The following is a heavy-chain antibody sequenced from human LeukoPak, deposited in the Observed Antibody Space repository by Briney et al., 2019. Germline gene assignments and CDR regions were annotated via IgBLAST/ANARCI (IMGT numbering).Heavy chain of an antibody. CDR2: IIPIFGTA. Sequence: SVKVSCKASGGTFSSYAISWVRQAPGQGLEWMGRIIPIFGTANYAQKFQGRVTITTDESTSTAHMELSSLRSEDTAVYYCARDSPSRDGYNYVDYWGQGTLVTVSS. V-gene: IGHV1-69*05. D-gene: IGHD5-24*01. CDR1: GGTFSSYA. CDR3: ARDSPSRDGYNYVDY. J-gene: IGHJ4*02.